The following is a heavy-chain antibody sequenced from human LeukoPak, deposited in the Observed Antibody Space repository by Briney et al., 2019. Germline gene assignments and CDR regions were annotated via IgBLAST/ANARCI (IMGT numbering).Heavy chain of an antibody. CDR1: GFTFSSYG. D-gene: IGHD3-10*01. CDR2: IWYDGSNK. CDR3: ARSPLWFGELFSTDY. V-gene: IGHV3-33*01. Sequence: PGRSLRLSCAASGFTFSSYGMHWVRQAPGKGLEWVAVIWYDGSNKYYADSVKGRFTISRDNSKNTLYLQMNSLRAEDTAVYYCARSPLWFGELFSTDYWGQGTLVTVSS. J-gene: IGHJ4*02.